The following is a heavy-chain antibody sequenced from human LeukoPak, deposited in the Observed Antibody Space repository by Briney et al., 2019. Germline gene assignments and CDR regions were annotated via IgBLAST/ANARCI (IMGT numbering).Heavy chain of an antibody. CDR3: AKGSVTGTADLDY. D-gene: IGHD6-19*01. CDR2: ISWNSGSI. V-gene: IGHV3-9*01. Sequence: GGSLRLSCAASGFTFDDYAMHWVRQAPGKGLEWVSGISWNSGSIGYADSVKGRFTISRDSAKNSLYLQMNSLRAEDTALYYCAKGSVTGTADLDYWGQGTLVTVSS. CDR1: GFTFDDYA. J-gene: IGHJ4*02.